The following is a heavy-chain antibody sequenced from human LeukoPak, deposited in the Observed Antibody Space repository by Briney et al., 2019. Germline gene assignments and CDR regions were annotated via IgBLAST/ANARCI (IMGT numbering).Heavy chain of an antibody. CDR3: ARAITMIVVVPSGPFDY. J-gene: IGHJ4*02. CDR2: IIPIFGTA. V-gene: IGHV1-69*13. CDR1: GGTFSSYA. D-gene: IGHD3-22*01. Sequence: SVKVSCKASGGTFSSYAISWVRQAPGQGLEWMGGIIPIFGTANYAQKFQGRVTITADESTSTAYMELSSLRSEDTAVYYCARAITMIVVVPSGPFDYWGQGTLVTVSS.